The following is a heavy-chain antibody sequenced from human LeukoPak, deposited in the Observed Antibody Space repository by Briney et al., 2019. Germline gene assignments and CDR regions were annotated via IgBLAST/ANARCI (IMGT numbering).Heavy chain of an antibody. J-gene: IGHJ3*02. Sequence: GESLKISCKGSGYIFTSYWLSWVREMRGKGLEWMGRIHHSDANTNSRPSFRGHVTISADKSISAAYLQWSSLKASDTAMYDGASSSKRGAAFDIWGQGTMVTVSP. V-gene: IGHV5-10-1*01. CDR1: GYIFTSYW. CDR3: ASSSKRGAAFDI. CDR2: IHHSDANT. D-gene: IGHD1-26*01.